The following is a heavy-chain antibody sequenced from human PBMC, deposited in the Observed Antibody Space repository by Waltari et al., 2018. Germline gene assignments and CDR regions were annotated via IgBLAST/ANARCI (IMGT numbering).Heavy chain of an antibody. CDR2: ISSSSSYI. CDR1: YS. Sequence: YSMNWVRQAPGKGLEWVSSISSSSSYIYYADSVKGRFTISRDNAKNSLYLQMNSLRAEDTAVYYCARDDPAAAPDYYYYYGMDVWGQGTTVTVSS. CDR3: ARDDPAAAPDYYYYYGMDV. J-gene: IGHJ6*02. V-gene: IGHV3-21*01. D-gene: IGHD6-13*01.